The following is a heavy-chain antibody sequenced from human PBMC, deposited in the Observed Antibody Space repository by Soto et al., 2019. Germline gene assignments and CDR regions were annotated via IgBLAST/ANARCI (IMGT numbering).Heavy chain of an antibody. CDR2: LYLNDDK. V-gene: IGHV2-5*01. D-gene: IGHD2-21*02. Sequence: QITLKESGPTLVKPTQTLTLTCTFSGLSLRTTGVGVGWFRQPQGKALEWLALLYLNDDKRYSPSLKSRLTITKDTSEKQVVLTMTNMETVDTATYYCVQSRCGGDCPQIYSSHSNYGLDVWGQGTTVTVSS. CDR1: GLSLRTTGVG. J-gene: IGHJ6*02. CDR3: VQSRCGGDCPQIYSSHSNYGLDV.